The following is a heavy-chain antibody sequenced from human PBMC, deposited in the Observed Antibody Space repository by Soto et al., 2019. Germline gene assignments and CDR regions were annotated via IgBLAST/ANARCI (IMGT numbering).Heavy chain of an antibody. D-gene: IGHD4-17*01. CDR2: INHSGST. Sequence: SETLSLTCAVYGGSFSGYYWSWIRQPPGKGLEWIGEINHSGSTIYNPSLKSRVTISVDTSKNQFSLKLSTVTAADTAVYYCARGPRTTVTKWNDAFDIWGQGTMVTVSS. CDR1: GGSFSGYY. CDR3: ARGPRTTVTKWNDAFDI. V-gene: IGHV4-34*01. J-gene: IGHJ3*02.